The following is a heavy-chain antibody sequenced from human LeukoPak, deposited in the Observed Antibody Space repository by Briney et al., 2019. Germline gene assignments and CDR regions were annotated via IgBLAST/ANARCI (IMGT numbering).Heavy chain of an antibody. V-gene: IGHV4-34*01. CDR1: GGSFSGYY. Sequence: SETLSLTCAVYGGSFSGYYWSWIRQPPGKGLEWIGEINHSGSTNYNPSLKSRVTISVGTSKNQFSLKLSSVTAADTAVYYCARVVAVAGTLLDYWGQGTLVTVSS. CDR2: INHSGST. D-gene: IGHD6-19*01. J-gene: IGHJ4*02. CDR3: ARVVAVAGTLLDY.